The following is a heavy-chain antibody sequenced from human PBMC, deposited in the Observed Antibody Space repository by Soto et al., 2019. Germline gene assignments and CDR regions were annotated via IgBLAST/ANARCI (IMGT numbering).Heavy chain of an antibody. V-gene: IGHV3-23*01. CDR3: AKDRILGNFDY. J-gene: IGHJ4*02. CDR2: ISGTGGST. CDR1: EFTFNNYA. Sequence: EVQVLDSGGGLVQPGGSLRLSCAASEFTFNNYAMNWVRQAPGKGLEWVATISGTGGSTYYADSVKGRFTISRDNSKNTVYLQMNGLRVEDTAVYYCAKDRILGNFDYWGQGTQVTVSS.